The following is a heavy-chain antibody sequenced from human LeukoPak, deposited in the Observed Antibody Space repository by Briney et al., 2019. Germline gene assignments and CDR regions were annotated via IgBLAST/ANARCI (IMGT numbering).Heavy chain of an antibody. CDR1: GYTFTSYG. CDR2: ISAYNGNT. CDR3: AREYSSSSEDDY. Sequence: GASVTVSCKASGYTFTSYGISWVRQAPGQGLEWMGRISAYNGNTNYSQKLQGRVTMTTDTSTSTAYMELRSLRSDDTAVYYCAREYSSSSEDDYWGQGTLVTVSS. V-gene: IGHV1-18*01. D-gene: IGHD6-6*01. J-gene: IGHJ4*02.